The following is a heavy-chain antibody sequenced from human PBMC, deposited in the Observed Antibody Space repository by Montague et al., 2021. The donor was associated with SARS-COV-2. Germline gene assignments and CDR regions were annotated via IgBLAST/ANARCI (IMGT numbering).Heavy chain of an antibody. Sequence: TLSLTCTVSGGSISSSSYYWSWIRQPAGKGLEWIGRIYTSGSTNYNPSLKSRVTISVDTSKNQFSLKLSSVTAADTAVYYCASGIAATYYYYMDVWGKGTTVTVSS. CDR1: GGSISSSSYY. CDR2: IYTSGST. J-gene: IGHJ6*03. D-gene: IGHD6-13*01. V-gene: IGHV4-61*02. CDR3: ASGIAATYYYYMDV.